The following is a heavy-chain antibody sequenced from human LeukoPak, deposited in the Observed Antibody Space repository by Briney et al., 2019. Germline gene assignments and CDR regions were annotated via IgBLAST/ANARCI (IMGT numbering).Heavy chain of an antibody. CDR1: GFTFGDYA. CDR2: IRSKAYGGTT. V-gene: IGHV3-49*03. Sequence: GGSLRLSCTASGFTFGDYAMSWFRQAPGKGLEWVGFIRSKAYGGTTEYAASVKGRFTISRDDSKSVAYLQMNSLKTEDTAVYYCTRVCSGGSCLFDYWGQGTLVTVSS. CDR3: TRVCSGGSCLFDY. D-gene: IGHD2-15*01. J-gene: IGHJ4*02.